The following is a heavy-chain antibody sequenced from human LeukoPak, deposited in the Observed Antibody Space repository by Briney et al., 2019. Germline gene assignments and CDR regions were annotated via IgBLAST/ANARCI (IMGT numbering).Heavy chain of an antibody. J-gene: IGHJ6*02. V-gene: IGHV1-2*06. Sequence: ASVKVSCKASGYTFTGYYMHWVRQAPGQGLEWMGRINPNSGGTNYAQKFQGRVTMTRDTSISTAYMELSRLRSDDTAVYYCARVPRSYYYYYGIDVWGQGTTVTVSS. CDR2: INPNSGGT. CDR1: GYTFTGYY. CDR3: ARVPRSYYYYYGIDV.